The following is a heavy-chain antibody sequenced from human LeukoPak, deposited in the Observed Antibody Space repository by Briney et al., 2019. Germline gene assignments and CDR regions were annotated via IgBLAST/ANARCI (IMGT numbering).Heavy chain of an antibody. CDR2: ISGSGGST. J-gene: IGHJ4*02. CDR3: AKAHAALVQLFPYDY. V-gene: IGHV3-23*01. D-gene: IGHD6-6*01. CDR1: GFTFSSYA. Sequence: QSGGSLRLSCAASGFTFSSYAMSWVRQAPGKGLEWVSAISGSGGSTYYADSVKGRFTISRDNSKNTLYLQMNSLRAEDTAVYYCAKAHAALVQLFPYDYWGQGTLVTVSS.